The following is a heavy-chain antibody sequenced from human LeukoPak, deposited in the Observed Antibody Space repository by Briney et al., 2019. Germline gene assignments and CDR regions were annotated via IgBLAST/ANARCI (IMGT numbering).Heavy chain of an antibody. Sequence: GASVKVSCKASGYTFTSYGISWVRQAPGQGLEWMGWISAYNGNTNYAQKLQGRVTMTTDTSTSTAYMELRSLRSDDTAVYYCARPQYYYGSGSCSDAFDIWGQGTMVTVSS. CDR3: ARPQYYYGSGSCSDAFDI. CDR1: GYTFTSYG. J-gene: IGHJ3*02. CDR2: ISAYNGNT. D-gene: IGHD3-10*01. V-gene: IGHV1-18*04.